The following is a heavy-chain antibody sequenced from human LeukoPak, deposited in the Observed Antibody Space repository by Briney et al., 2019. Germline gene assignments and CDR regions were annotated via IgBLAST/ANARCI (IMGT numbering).Heavy chain of an antibody. Sequence: PGGSLRLSCAASGFIFSDYNMNWVRQAPGKGLEWVAVIWYDGSNKYYADSVKGRFTISRDNSKNTLYLQMNSLRAEDTAVYYCARETVSPHSSSFDYWGQGTLVTVSS. D-gene: IGHD6-6*01. CDR3: ARETVSPHSSSFDY. J-gene: IGHJ4*02. CDR1: GFIFSDYN. V-gene: IGHV3-33*08. CDR2: IWYDGSNK.